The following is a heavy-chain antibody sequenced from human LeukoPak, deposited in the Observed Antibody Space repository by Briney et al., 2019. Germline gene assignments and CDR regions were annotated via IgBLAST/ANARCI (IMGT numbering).Heavy chain of an antibody. CDR1: GFTFSAYA. CDR2: ISGSGGST. Sequence: GGSLRLCCTASGFTFSAYAMTWARQAPGKGLGWVSTISGSGGSTYYADSVKGRFTISRDNSKNTLSLQMNSLRAEDTAVYYCAKVSLLWFGELLYFDYWGQGTLVTVSS. D-gene: IGHD3-10*01. CDR3: AKVSLLWFGELLYFDY. V-gene: IGHV3-23*01. J-gene: IGHJ4*02.